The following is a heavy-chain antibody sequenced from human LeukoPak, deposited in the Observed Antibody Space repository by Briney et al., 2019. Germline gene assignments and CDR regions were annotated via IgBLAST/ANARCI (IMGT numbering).Heavy chain of an antibody. Sequence: GGSPRLSCAASGFTFSSYSMNWLRQAPGRGLEWVAFILNDGTWEYYPDSVKGRLTISRDNSRNTLYLQMNSVRLEDTAIYYCVKGGSISHNWFDSWGQGTLVTVSS. V-gene: IGHV3-30*02. CDR3: VKGGSISHNWFDS. CDR2: ILNDGTWE. D-gene: IGHD3-16*01. J-gene: IGHJ5*01. CDR1: GFTFSSYS.